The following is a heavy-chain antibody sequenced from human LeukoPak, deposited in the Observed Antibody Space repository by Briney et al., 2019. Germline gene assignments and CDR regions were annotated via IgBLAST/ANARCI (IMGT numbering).Heavy chain of an antibody. CDR3: ARQGDSSGWFLSHYYYMDV. J-gene: IGHJ6*03. D-gene: IGHD6-19*01. Sequence: GESLKISCKGSGYSFTSYWIGWVRQMPGKGLEWMGTIYPGDSDTRYSPSFQGQVTISADKSISTAYLQWSSLKASDTAMYYCARQGDSSGWFLSHYYYMDVWGKGTTVTVSS. CDR1: GYSFTSYW. CDR2: IYPGDSDT. V-gene: IGHV5-51*01.